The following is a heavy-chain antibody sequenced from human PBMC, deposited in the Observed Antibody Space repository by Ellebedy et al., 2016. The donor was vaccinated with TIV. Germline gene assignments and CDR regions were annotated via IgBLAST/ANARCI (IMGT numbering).Heavy chain of an antibody. Sequence: GGSLRLSCGASGFSFSSYWMSWVRQAPGKGLEWVANIRQDGREKYYVDSVKGRFTISRDNAKHSLYLHLNSLRAEDTAMYYCATDGSYGDYLSPTHAFVIWGQGTMVTVSS. D-gene: IGHD4-17*01. V-gene: IGHV3-7*01. CDR1: GFSFSSYW. J-gene: IGHJ3*02. CDR2: IRQDGREK. CDR3: ATDGSYGDYLSPTHAFVI.